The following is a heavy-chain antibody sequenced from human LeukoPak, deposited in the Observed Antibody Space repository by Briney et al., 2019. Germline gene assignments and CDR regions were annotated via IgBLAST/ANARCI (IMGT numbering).Heavy chain of an antibody. CDR1: GFTFSRYS. CDR2: FYSSGTT. D-gene: IGHD1-26*01. V-gene: IGHV3-66*01. J-gene: IGHJ4*02. CDR3: ARFMGASGFDY. Sequence: PGGSLRLSCAGSGFTFSRYSMTWVRQAPGKGLEWVAVFYSSGTTYYADSVKGRFSISRDNSKNTASLQMNSLRVDDTAVYFCARFMGASGFDYWGQGTLVTVSS.